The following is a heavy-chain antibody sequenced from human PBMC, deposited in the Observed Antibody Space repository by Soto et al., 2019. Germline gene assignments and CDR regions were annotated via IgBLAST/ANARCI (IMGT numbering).Heavy chain of an antibody. V-gene: IGHV3-30*18. CDR3: VKDRGSGTLRYYGMDV. Sequence: GGSLRLSCAASGFSFSSFAVHWVRQAPGKGLEWVAVMSSDETKINYADSVKGRFTISRDKSKNTLFLQLNGLRPEDTAVYFCVKDRGSGTLRYYGMDVWGQGTTVTVSS. J-gene: IGHJ6*02. D-gene: IGHD3-10*01. CDR2: MSSDETKI. CDR1: GFSFSSFA.